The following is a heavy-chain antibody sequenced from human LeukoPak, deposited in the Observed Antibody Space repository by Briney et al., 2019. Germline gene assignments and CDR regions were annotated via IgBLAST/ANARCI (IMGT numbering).Heavy chain of an antibody. CDR1: GGSISSSNW. CDR2: IYHSGST. J-gene: IGHJ6*02. CDR3: ARCSGLHYYYGLDV. V-gene: IGHV4-4*02. D-gene: IGHD2-8*02. Sequence: SETLSLTCAVSGGSISSSNWWSWVRQSPGKGLEWIGEIYHSGSTNYNPSLKSRVIISVDKSKNQFSLKLSSVTAADTAVYFCARCSGLHYYYGLDVWGQGTTVTVSS.